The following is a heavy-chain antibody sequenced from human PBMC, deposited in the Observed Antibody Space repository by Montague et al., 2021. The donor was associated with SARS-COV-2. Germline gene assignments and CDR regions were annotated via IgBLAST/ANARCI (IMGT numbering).Heavy chain of an antibody. CDR1: GDSISSFY. D-gene: IGHD2-15*01. CDR2: IYASGGT. Sequence: SETLSLTCTVSGDSISSFYWKWTRQPAGKGLEWIGRIYASGGTNYNPSLKSRVTMSVDTSKNQFSLKLNSVTAADTAVYYCGRGVVAATPVVDYWGRGTLVTVSS. J-gene: IGHJ4*02. V-gene: IGHV4-4*07. CDR3: GRGVVAATPVVDY.